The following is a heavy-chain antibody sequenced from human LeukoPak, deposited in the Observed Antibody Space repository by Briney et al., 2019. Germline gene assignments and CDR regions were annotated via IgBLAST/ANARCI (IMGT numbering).Heavy chain of an antibody. CDR2: ISYDGSNK. Sequence: GGSLRLSCAASGFTFSSYGMHWVRQAPGKGLEWVAVISYDGSNKYYADSVKGRFTISRDNSKNTLYLQMNSLRAEDTAVYYCAKEGKAHFEGSIFGVVIMYLDYWGQGTLVTVSS. J-gene: IGHJ4*02. CDR1: GFTFSSYG. CDR3: AKEGKAHFEGSIFGVVIMYLDY. V-gene: IGHV3-30*18. D-gene: IGHD3-3*01.